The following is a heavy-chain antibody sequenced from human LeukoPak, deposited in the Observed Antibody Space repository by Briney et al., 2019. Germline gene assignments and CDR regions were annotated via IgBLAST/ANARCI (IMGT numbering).Heavy chain of an antibody. D-gene: IGHD2-2*02. CDR3: ARGRGDIVVVPAAIVDY. CDR1: GFTFSDYY. J-gene: IGHJ4*02. V-gene: IGHV3-11*01. CDR2: ISSSGSTI. Sequence: GGSLRLPCAASGFTFSDYYMSWIRQAPGKGLEWVSYISSSGSTIYYADSVKGRFTISRDNAKNSLYLQMNSLRAEDTAVYYCARGRGDIVVVPAAIVDYWGQGTLVTVSS.